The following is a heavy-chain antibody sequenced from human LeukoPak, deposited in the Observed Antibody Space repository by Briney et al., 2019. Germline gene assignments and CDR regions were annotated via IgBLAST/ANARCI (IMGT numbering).Heavy chain of an antibody. J-gene: IGHJ4*02. CDR1: GFTFSSYA. CDR2: ITSAPNT. CDR3: VTGRQAGTIYYFDY. V-gene: IGHV3-23*01. Sequence: GGSLRLSCAASGFTFSSYAMSWVRQAPGKGLEWVSGITSAPNTYYADSVKGRFTNSRDNSKNTLYLQMNSLRAEDTAVYYCVTGRQAGTIYYFDYWGQGTLVTVSS. D-gene: IGHD1-7*01.